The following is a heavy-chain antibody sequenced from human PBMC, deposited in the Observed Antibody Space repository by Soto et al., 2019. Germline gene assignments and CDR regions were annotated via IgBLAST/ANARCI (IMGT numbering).Heavy chain of an antibody. CDR3: ARHSGDILTGYSPNYFDY. CDR1: GGSISSYY. V-gene: IGHV4-59*08. J-gene: IGHJ4*02. Sequence: SETLSLTCTVSGGSISSYYWSWIRQPPGKGLEWIGYIYYSGSTNYNPSLKSRVTISVDTSKNQFSLKLSSVTAADTAVYYCARHSGDILTGYSPNYFDYWGQGTLVTVSS. CDR2: IYYSGST. D-gene: IGHD3-9*01.